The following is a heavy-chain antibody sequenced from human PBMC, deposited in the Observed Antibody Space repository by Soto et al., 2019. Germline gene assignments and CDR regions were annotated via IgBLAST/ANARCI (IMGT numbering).Heavy chain of an antibody. Sequence: QVHLVQSGAEVKHPGASVRVSCKASGITYSTYAIHWVRQAPGQGLEWMGGINAGEDYTRYSKDYQGRVTLTTVTSAITTYMDLSNLTFEDTAVYYCARAISGYVTWGHGTQVTVSS. CDR3: ARAISGYVT. CDR1: GITYSTYA. J-gene: IGHJ5*01. CDR2: INAGEDYT. V-gene: IGHV1-3*01. D-gene: IGHD5-12*01.